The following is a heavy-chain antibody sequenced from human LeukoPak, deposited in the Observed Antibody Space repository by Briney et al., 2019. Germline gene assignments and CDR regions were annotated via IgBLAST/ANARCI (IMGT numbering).Heavy chain of an antibody. CDR3: ARGGAARPDY. CDR2: LDSDGAIT. J-gene: IGHJ4*02. CDR1: GFTFRSYW. D-gene: IGHD6-6*01. Sequence: GGSLRLSCTGSGFTFRSYWMHWVRQAPGKGLVWVSRLDSDGAITRYADSVEGRFTISRDNAKNTVYLQMNSLRVEDTAVYYCARGGAARPDYWGQGTLVTVSS. V-gene: IGHV3-74*01.